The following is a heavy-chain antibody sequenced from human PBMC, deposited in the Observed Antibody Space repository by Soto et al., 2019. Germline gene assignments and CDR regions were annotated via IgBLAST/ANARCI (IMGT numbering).Heavy chain of an antibody. CDR1: GFTVSSYS. D-gene: IGHD3-10*01. CDR2: ISSSSRTI. Sequence: EVQLVESGGGLVQPGGSLSLSCAASGFTVSSYSMNWVRQAPGKGLEWVSYISSSSRTIYYADSVKGRFTISRDTARNSLYLQMNSLSDEDTAVYYGAREGSESYYYWGQGTLVTVSS. V-gene: IGHV3-48*02. J-gene: IGHJ4*02. CDR3: AREGSESYYY.